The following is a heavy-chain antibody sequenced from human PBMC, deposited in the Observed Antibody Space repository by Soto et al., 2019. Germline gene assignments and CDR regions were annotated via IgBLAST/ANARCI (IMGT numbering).Heavy chain of an antibody. CDR1: GFTVSSNY. Sequence: GGSLRLSCAASGFTVSSNYMSWVRQAPGKGLEWVSVIYSGGSTYYADSVKGRFTISRHNSKNTLYLQMNSLRAEDTAVYYCAREVSSSWSVEYRNYYYYYMDVWGKGTTVTVSS. V-gene: IGHV3-53*04. CDR2: IYSGGST. CDR3: AREVSSSWSVEYRNYYYYYMDV. D-gene: IGHD6-13*01. J-gene: IGHJ6*03.